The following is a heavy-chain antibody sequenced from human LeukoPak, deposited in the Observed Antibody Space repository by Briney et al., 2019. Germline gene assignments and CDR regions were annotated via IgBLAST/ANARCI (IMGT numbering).Heavy chain of an antibody. D-gene: IGHD2-2*01. Sequence: APVKVSCKASGYTFTSYGISWVRQAPGQGLEWMGWISAYNGNTNYAQKLQGRVTMTTDTSTSTAYMELRSLRSDDTAVYYCARNYCSSTSCTVDYYYGMDVWGQGTTVTVSS. CDR3: ARNYCSSTSCTVDYYYGMDV. CDR2: ISAYNGNT. J-gene: IGHJ6*02. CDR1: GYTFTSYG. V-gene: IGHV1-18*01.